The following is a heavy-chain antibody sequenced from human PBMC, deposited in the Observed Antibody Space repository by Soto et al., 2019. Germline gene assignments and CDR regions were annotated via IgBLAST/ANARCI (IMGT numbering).Heavy chain of an antibody. CDR2: INVGNGNT. CDR3: ATLQSYDNCLDS. V-gene: IGHV1-3*01. D-gene: IGHD3-22*01. CDR1: GYIFTRYN. J-gene: IGHJ4*02. Sequence: QVQLVQSGAEVKKPGASVKVSCKTPGYIFTRYNLHWVRQTPGQRLAWMAWINVGNGNTRYSQKFQGRLTLTWDTPGNTAYLEMNILIFVDPAVYYCATLQSYDNCLDSWGQGTLVTVSS.